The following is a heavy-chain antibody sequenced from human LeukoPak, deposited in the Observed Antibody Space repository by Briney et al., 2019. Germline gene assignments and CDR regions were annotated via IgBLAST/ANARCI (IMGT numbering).Heavy chain of an antibody. CDR2: INPNSGGT. J-gene: IGHJ4*02. CDR1: GYTFTGYY. D-gene: IGHD4-17*01. CDR3: RTDRYGDYGDYIDY. Sequence: ASVKVSCKSSGYTFTGYYMHWVRQAPGQGLEWMGWINPNSGGTNYAQKFQGRVTMTRDTSISTAYMELSRLRSDDTAVYYCRTDRYGDYGDYIDYWGQGTLVTVSS. V-gene: IGHV1-2*02.